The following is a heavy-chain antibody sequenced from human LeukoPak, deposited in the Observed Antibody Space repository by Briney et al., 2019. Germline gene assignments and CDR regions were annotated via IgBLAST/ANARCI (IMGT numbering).Heavy chain of an antibody. D-gene: IGHD3-10*01. J-gene: IGHJ3*02. CDR1: GFTFSSFG. Sequence: GGSLRLSCAASGFTFSSFGMNWVRQAPGKGLEWVSYISSSSSTIYYADSVKGRFTISRDNAKNSLYLQMNSLRAEDTAVYYCAKDRPGYYYYGSGSYHDAFDIWGQGTMVTVSS. V-gene: IGHV3-48*01. CDR3: AKDRPGYYYYGSGSYHDAFDI. CDR2: ISSSSSTI.